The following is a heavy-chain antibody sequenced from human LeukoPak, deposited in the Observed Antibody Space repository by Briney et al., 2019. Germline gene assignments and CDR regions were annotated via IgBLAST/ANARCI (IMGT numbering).Heavy chain of an antibody. CDR1: GGSISSSSYY. CDR3: ARRGYRNNFDY. CDR2: IYYSGST. D-gene: IGHD5-18*01. J-gene: IGHJ4*02. V-gene: IGHV4-39*07. Sequence: SETLSLTCTVSGGSISSSSYYWGWIRQPPGKGLEWIGGIYYSGSTYYNPSLKSRVTISVDTSKNQFSLKLSSVTAADTAVYYCARRGYRNNFDYWGQGTLVTVSS.